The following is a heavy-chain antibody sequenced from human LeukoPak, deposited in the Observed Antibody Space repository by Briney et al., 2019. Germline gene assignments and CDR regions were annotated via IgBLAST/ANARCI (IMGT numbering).Heavy chain of an antibody. D-gene: IGHD6-25*01. V-gene: IGHV4-59*12. CDR2: VSYSGST. J-gene: IGHJ4*02. CDR1: GGSISGSY. CDR3: AREGYSSGCFDY. Sequence: PSETLSLTCSVSGGSISGSYWNWIRQPPGKGLEWIGYVSYSGSTNYNPSLKSRVTISVDTSKNQFSLQLNSVTPEDTAAYYCAREGYSSGCFDYWGQGTLVTVSS.